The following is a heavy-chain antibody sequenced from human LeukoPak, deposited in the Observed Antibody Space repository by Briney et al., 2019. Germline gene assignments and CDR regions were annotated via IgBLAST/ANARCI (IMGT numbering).Heavy chain of an antibody. CDR1: GFTVSSNY. J-gene: IGHJ3*02. V-gene: IGHV3-66*02. CDR3: ARDRFRGAFDI. Sequence: GSLRLSCAASGFTVSSNYMSWVRQAPGKGLEWVSVIYRGGSTYYADSVKRRFTISRDTSKNTLYLQMNSLRAEDTAVYYCARDRFRGAFDIWGQGTMVTVSS. CDR2: IYRGGST.